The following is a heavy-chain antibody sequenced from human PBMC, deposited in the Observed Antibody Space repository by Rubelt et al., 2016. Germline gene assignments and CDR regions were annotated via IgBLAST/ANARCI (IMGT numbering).Heavy chain of an antibody. CDR1: GFTFGDYA. D-gene: IGHD7-27*01. Sequence: EVQLVESGGGLVQPGRFLRLSCTASGFTFGDYAMSWFRQAPGKGLEWVSAISGSGGSTYYADSGKGRFTISREKSKNTLYLQMNSLRAEDTAVYYCAKEVNWAYFDYWGQGTLVTVSS. V-gene: IGHV3-23*04. J-gene: IGHJ4*02. CDR2: ISGSGGST. CDR3: AKEVNWAYFDY.